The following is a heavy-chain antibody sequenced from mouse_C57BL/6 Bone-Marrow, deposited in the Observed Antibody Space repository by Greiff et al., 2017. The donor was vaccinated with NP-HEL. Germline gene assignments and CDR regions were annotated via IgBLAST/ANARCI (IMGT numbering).Heavy chain of an antibody. J-gene: IGHJ3*01. V-gene: IGHV5-6*01. CDR2: ISSGGSYT. Sequence: EVQVVESGGDLVKPGGTLKLSCAASGFTFSSYGMSWVRQTPDKRLEWVATISSGGSYTYYPDSVKGRFTISRDNAKNTLYLQMSSLKSEDTAMYYCARHLTAWFAYWGQGTLVTVSA. CDR3: ARHLTAWFAY. CDR1: GFTFSSYG.